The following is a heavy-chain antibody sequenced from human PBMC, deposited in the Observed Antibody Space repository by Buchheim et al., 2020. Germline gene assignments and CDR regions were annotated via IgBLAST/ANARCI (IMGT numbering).Heavy chain of an antibody. Sequence: QLQLQESGPGLVKPSETLSLTCTVSGGAISSSYYYWGWIRQPPGKGLEWIGSIYYSGSTYYNPSLKSRVTISVDTSKNQFSLNLRSVTAADTAVFYCARRKSDFWSGYYFSESSYFDSWGQGIL. V-gene: IGHV4-39*01. CDR1: GGAISSSYYY. CDR2: IYYSGST. D-gene: IGHD3-3*01. CDR3: ARRKSDFWSGYYFSESSYFDS. J-gene: IGHJ4*02.